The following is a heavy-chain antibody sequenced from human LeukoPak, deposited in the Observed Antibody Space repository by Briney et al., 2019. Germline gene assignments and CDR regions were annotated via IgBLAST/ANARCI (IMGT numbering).Heavy chain of an antibody. V-gene: IGHV5-51*01. CDR3: ARYEDSFYFHY. Sequence: GESLKISCKGSGYNFTSSWIGWVRQMPGKGLEWMGIIYPGDSDTRYSPSFQGPVTISAGKSISTAYLQWSSLKASDTAMYYCARYEDSFYFHYWGQGTLVTVSS. J-gene: IGHJ4*02. D-gene: IGHD3-16*01. CDR1: GYNFTSSW. CDR2: IYPGDSDT.